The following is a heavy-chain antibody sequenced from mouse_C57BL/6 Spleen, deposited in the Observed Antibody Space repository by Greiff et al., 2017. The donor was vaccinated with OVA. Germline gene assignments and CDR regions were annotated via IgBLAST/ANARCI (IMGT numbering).Heavy chain of an antibody. V-gene: IGHV5-17*01. CDR2: ISSDSGTT. CDR1: GFTFSDYG. Sequence: EVKLVESGGGLVKPGGSLKLSCAASGFTFSDYGMHWVRQAPEKRLEWVAYISSDSGTTYYAETVTGRFTISRDNAKNTLFLKLTSLMSEDTAIYYCARRLTGSAMDYWGQGTSVTVSS. J-gene: IGHJ4*01. CDR3: ARRLTGSAMDY. D-gene: IGHD4-1*01.